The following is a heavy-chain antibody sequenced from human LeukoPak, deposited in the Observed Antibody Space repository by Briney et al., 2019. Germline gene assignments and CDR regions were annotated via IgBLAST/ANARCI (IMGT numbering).Heavy chain of an antibody. D-gene: IGHD6-13*01. CDR2: VKQDAGEI. CDR3: ARLGSSWDFFDF. J-gene: IGHJ4*02. CDR1: GLTLSGYW. V-gene: IGHV3-7*01. Sequence: GGSLRLSCAASGLTLSGYWMGWVRQLPGKGLEWVANVKQDAGEIRYVDSVKGRFTISRDNAKNSVYLQMNSLRADDTGVYYCARLGSSWDFFDFWGQGTLVTVS.